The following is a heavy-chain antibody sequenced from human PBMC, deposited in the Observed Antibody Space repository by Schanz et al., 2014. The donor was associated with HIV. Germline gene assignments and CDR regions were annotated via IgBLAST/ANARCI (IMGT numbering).Heavy chain of an antibody. CDR1: GFTFSSYA. CDR2: ISYDGSNK. Sequence: VQLLESGGGLVQPGGSLRLSCAASGFTFSSYAMSWVRQAPGKGLEWVAVISYDGSNKYYADSVKGRFTISRDNSKNTLYLQMNSLRADDTAVYYCAKGLRQWLVLGVSDYWGQGTLVTVSS. D-gene: IGHD6-19*01. V-gene: IGHV3-30*18. J-gene: IGHJ4*02. CDR3: AKGLRQWLVLGVSDY.